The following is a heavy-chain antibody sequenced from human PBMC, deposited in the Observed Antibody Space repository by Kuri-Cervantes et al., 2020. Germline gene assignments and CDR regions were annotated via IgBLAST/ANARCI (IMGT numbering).Heavy chain of an antibody. D-gene: IGHD6-19*01. V-gene: IGHV1-69*13. CDR2: XIPIFGTA. J-gene: IGHJ4*02. CDR1: GYTXTSYA. Sequence: SVKVXXXASGYTXTSYAMNWVRXAPXXGLAWMGGXIPIFGTANYAQKFQGXXTITADEXTSTXYMELXXLRSEDTAXXXCARPLGWXXHEAFDYWGQGTLVTVSS. CDR3: ARPLGWXXHEAFDY.